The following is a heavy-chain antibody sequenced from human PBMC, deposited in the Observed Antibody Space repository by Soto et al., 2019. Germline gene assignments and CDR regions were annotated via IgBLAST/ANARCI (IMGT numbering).Heavy chain of an antibody. V-gene: IGHV1-3*04. D-gene: IGHD3-3*01. Sequence: ASVKVSCKASGYTFAAYGIHWVRQAPGQRLEWMGWINTGNGHTKYSQKFQGRVTITRDTSARTAYMELNSLRSEDTAVYYCASRGYDFWSGLDPWGQGTLVTVSS. CDR2: INTGNGHT. CDR1: GYTFAAYG. J-gene: IGHJ5*02. CDR3: ASRGYDFWSGLDP.